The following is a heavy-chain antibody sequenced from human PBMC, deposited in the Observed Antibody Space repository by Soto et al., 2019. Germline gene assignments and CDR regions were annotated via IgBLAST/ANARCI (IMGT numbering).Heavy chain of an antibody. V-gene: IGHV1-69*12. CDR3: ARDRDYVRGGRDAFDI. CDR2: IIPIFGTA. J-gene: IGHJ3*02. CDR1: GGTFSSYA. D-gene: IGHD3-10*02. Sequence: QVQLVQSGAEVKKPGSSVQVSCKASGGTFSSYAISWVRQAPGQGLEWMGGIIPIFGTANYAQKFQGRVPITADESTSTAYMELSSLRSEDTAVYYCARDRDYVRGGRDAFDIWGQGTMVTVSS.